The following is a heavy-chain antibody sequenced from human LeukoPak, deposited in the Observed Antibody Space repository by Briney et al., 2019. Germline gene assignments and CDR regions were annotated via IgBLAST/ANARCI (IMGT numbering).Heavy chain of an antibody. CDR3: ARSTSAYSSSSSWFDP. Sequence: PAASVKVSCKASGGTFSSYAISWVRQAPGQGLEWMGGIIPIFGTANYAQKFQGRVTITADKSTSTAYMELSSLRSEDTAVYYCARSTSAYSSSSSWFDPWGQGTLVTVSS. J-gene: IGHJ5*02. D-gene: IGHD6-6*01. CDR2: IIPIFGTA. CDR1: GGTFSSYA. V-gene: IGHV1-69*06.